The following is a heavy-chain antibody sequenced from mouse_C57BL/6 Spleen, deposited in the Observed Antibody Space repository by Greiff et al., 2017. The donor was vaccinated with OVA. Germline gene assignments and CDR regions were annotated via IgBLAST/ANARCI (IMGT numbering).Heavy chain of an antibody. CDR3: TRRGTSAWFAY. Sequence: VQLQQSGAELVRPGASVTLSCKASGYTFTDYEMHWVKQTPVHGLEWIGAIDPETGGTAYNQKFKGKAILTADKSSSTAYMELRSLTSEDSAVYYCTRRGTSAWFAYWGQGTLVTVSA. J-gene: IGHJ3*01. CDR2: IDPETGGT. V-gene: IGHV1-15*01. CDR1: GYTFTDYE.